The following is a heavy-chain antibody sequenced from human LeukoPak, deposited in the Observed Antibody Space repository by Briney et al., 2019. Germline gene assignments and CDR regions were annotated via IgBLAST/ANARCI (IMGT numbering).Heavy chain of an antibody. CDR1: GLTFSSNA. Sequence: PGGSLRFSGAAPGLTFSSNAMHWVRKAPGKGLVWVSRINSDGSSTSYADSVKGRFTISRDNAKNALYLQMNSLRAEDTAVYYCAREYDSSGYYYYDYGMDVWGRGTTVTVSS. CDR2: INSDGSST. D-gene: IGHD3-22*01. CDR3: AREYDSSGYYYYDYGMDV. J-gene: IGHJ6*02. V-gene: IGHV3-74*01.